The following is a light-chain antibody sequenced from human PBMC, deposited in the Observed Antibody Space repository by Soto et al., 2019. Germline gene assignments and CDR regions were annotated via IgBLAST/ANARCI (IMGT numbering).Light chain of an antibody. V-gene: IGLV2-14*01. CDR2: DVY. CDR3: SSYTTTSTVV. J-gene: IGLJ2*01. CDR1: SSDVGGYDY. Sequence: QSVLTQPASVSGSLGQSSTISCTGTSSDVGGYDYVSWFQQYPGKAPSLMLYDVYRRPSGVSYRFSGSKSGNTASLTISGLQAEDEADYYCSSYTTTSTVVFGGGTKVTVL.